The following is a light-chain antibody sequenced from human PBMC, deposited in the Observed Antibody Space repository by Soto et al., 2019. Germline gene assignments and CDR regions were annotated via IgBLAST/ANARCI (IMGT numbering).Light chain of an antibody. CDR3: QQSYSTLLT. J-gene: IGKJ4*01. CDR2: AAS. Sequence: DIQMTHSPSSLSASVGDRVTITCLASQSISSYLNWYQQKPGKAPKLLIYAASSLQSGVPSRFSGSGSGTDFTLTISSLQPEDFATYYCQQSYSTLLTFGGGTKVDIK. V-gene: IGKV1-39*01. CDR1: QSISSY.